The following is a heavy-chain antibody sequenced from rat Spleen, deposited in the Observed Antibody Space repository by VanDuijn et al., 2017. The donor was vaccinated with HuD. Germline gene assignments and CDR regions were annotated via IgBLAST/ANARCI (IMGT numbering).Heavy chain of an antibody. CDR2: IWTGGST. J-gene: IGHJ2*01. D-gene: IGHD1-3*01. CDR3: ARSNGYGPFDY. V-gene: IGHV2-30*01. Sequence: QVQLKESGPGLVQPSQTLSLTCTVSGFSLTTYNVHWIRQPTGKGLEWMGMIWTGGSTDYNSALESRLRISGDSSKSQIFLRMSSLQTEDTAMYFCARSNGYGPFDYWGRGVMVTVSS. CDR1: GFSLTTYN.